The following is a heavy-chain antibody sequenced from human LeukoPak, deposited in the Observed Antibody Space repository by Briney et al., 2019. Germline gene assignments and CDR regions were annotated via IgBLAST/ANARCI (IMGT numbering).Heavy chain of an antibody. CDR1: GYTFTYRY. J-gene: IGHJ4*02. D-gene: IGHD1-26*01. CDR3: ARSSCWGAFDY. Sequence: GASVKVSCKASGYTFTYRYLHWVRQAPGQALEWMGWITPFNGNTNYAQKFQDRVTITRDRSTSTAYMELSSLRSEDTAMYYCARSSCWGAFDYWGQGTLVTVSS. CDR2: ITPFNGNT. V-gene: IGHV1-45*02.